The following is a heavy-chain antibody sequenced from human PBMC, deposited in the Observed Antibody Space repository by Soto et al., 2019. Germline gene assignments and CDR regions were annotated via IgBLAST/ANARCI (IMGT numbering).Heavy chain of an antibody. J-gene: IGHJ5*01. Sequence: GSLRLSCAASGFTVRDYAMSWVRQAPGKGLQWVSGISDSGVTTYYADSVKGRFAISRDNSKNTLYLQIKSLRAEDTAIYYCAKDLRYYGSGPSGWFDSWGQGTQVTVSS. CDR2: ISDSGVTT. V-gene: IGHV3-23*01. CDR1: GFTVRDYA. CDR3: AKDLRYYGSGPSGWFDS. D-gene: IGHD3-10*01.